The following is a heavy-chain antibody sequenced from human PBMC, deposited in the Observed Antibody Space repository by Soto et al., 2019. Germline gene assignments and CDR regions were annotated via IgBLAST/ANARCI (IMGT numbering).Heavy chain of an antibody. Sequence: GVSAEACCKACGDRFMNYGVCWVRQSPGQGLEWMGWISPYNGQTNYAQRIQGRVTMTTDTTTSTVYMELSSLRSEDTAVYYCARVGQTYYYDSSLGWFDPWGQGTLVTVSS. V-gene: IGHV1-18*01. D-gene: IGHD3-22*01. CDR2: ISPYNGQT. CDR3: ARVGQTYYYDSSLGWFDP. J-gene: IGHJ5*02. CDR1: GDRFMNYG.